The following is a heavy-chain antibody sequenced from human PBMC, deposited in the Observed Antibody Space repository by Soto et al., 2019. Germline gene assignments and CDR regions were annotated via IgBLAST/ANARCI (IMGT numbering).Heavy chain of an antibody. Sequence: GYTCTYPYLHWVRQAPGLALERMGWITPYNGNTNYAQKFQDRVTITRDTSMSTTYMELRSLRSEDTAIYYCARSSLQGSDYYYMGVWGKGTKVTVSS. CDR1: GYTCTYPY. CDR2: ITPYNGNT. D-gene: IGHD1-1*01. V-gene: IGHV1-45*02. J-gene: IGHJ6*03. CDR3: ARSSLQGSDYYYMGV.